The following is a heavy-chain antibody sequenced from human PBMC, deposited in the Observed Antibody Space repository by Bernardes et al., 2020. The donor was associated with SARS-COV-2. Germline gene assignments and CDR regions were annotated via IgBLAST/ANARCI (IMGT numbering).Heavy chain of an antibody. J-gene: IGHJ2*01. Sequence: GGSRRRYCAASGFTFSSYGMRWVRQAPGKGLEWVAVIWYDGSNKYYADSVKGRFTISRDNSKNTLYLQMNSLRAEDTAVYYCAREGQYFDLWGRGTLVTVSS. CDR1: GFTFSSYG. CDR3: AREGQYFDL. V-gene: IGHV3-33*01. CDR2: IWYDGSNK.